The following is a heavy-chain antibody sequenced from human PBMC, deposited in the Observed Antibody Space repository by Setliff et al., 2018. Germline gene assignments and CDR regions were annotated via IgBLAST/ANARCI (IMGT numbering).Heavy chain of an antibody. Sequence: GGSLRLSCAASGITFSTYSMNWVRQAPGKGPEWVSCISSASRTIHYADSVKGRFSISRENAMNSLYLQMNSLRADDTAVYYCARQHYYDTTGKAFDIWGQGTMVTVSS. CDR3: ARQHYYDTTGKAFDI. D-gene: IGHD3-22*01. V-gene: IGHV3-48*04. CDR1: GITFSTYS. CDR2: ISSASRTI. J-gene: IGHJ3*02.